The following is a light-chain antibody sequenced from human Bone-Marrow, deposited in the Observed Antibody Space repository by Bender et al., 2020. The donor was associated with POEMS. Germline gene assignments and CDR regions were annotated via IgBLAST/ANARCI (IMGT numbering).Light chain of an antibody. CDR1: STDVGSYNL. CDR2: EVS. V-gene: IGLV2-8*01. CDR3: SSYADSNNWV. J-gene: IGLJ3*02. Sequence: QSALTQPASVSGSPGQSITISCTGSSTDVGSYNLVSWYQQHPGTAPKLLLYEVSKRPSGVPDRFSGSKSDNTASLTVSGLQAEDEADYYCSSYADSNNWVFGGGTKLTVL.